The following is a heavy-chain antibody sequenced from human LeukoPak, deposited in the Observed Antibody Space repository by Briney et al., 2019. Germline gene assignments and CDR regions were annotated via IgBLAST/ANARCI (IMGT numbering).Heavy chain of an antibody. CDR2: IRYDGSNK. CDR1: GFTFSTYG. CDR3: AKRGTTVKGYNWFDP. Sequence: GGSLKLSCAASGFTFSTYGMHWVRQAPGKGLEWVAFIRYDGSNKYYADSVKGRFTISRDNSKDTLYLQMNSLRAEDTAVYYCAKRGTTVKGYNWFDPWGQGTLVTVSS. D-gene: IGHD4-17*01. V-gene: IGHV3-30*02. J-gene: IGHJ5*02.